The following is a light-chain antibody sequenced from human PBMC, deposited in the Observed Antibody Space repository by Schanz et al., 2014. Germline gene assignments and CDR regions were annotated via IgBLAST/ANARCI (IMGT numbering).Light chain of an antibody. J-gene: IGLJ3*02. CDR3: STWDDILNGQGV. Sequence: QSVLTQPPSASGTPGQTVTISCSGSSSNIGSNTVNWYQQLPGTAPKLLIYTNNQRPSGVPDRFSGSKSGTSASLAISGLQSDDEADYYCSTWDDILNGQGVFGGGTKLTVL. V-gene: IGLV1-44*01. CDR1: SSNIGSNT. CDR2: TNN.